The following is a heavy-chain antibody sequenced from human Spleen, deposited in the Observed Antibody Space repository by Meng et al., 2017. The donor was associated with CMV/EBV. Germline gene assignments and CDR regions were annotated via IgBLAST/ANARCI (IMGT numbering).Heavy chain of an antibody. J-gene: IGHJ5*02. CDR2: IYRTGRT. CDR1: GFSISGGYY. V-gene: IGHV4-38-2*02. D-gene: IGHD6-19*01. CDR3: ARDRPRGIAVRFDP. Sequence: GSLRLSCTVSGFSISGGYYWGWIRQPPGKGLEWIGHIYRTGRTNYNPSLKSRVTISVDMSKNQFSLNLSSVTAADTAVYFCARDRPRGIAVRFDPWGQGTLVTVSS.